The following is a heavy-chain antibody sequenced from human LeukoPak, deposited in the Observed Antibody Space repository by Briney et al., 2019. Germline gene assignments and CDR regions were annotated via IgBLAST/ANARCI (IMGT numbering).Heavy chain of an antibody. Sequence: GGSLRLSCAASGFTFSSYSMNWVRQAPGKGLELVSYIGGSDSTIYYADSVKGRFTISRDNAKNSLYLQMNSLRAEDTAVYYCATLNIASPFDSWGQGTMVTVSS. CDR1: GFTFSSYS. D-gene: IGHD2-15*01. CDR3: ATLNIASPFDS. CDR2: IGGSDSTI. V-gene: IGHV3-48*01. J-gene: IGHJ4*02.